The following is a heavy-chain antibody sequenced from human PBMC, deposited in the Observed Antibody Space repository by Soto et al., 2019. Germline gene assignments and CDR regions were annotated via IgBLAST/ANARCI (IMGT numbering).Heavy chain of an antibody. CDR1: GGSISSYY. CDR2: IYYSGST. J-gene: IGHJ5*02. Sequence: SETLSLTCTVSGGSISSYYWSWIRQPPGKGLEWIGYIYYSGSTNYNPSLKSRVTISVDTSKNQFSLKLSSVTAADTAVYYCARLLRIAVAGTSGSWFDPWGQGTLVTVSS. D-gene: IGHD6-19*01. CDR3: ARLLRIAVAGTSGSWFDP. V-gene: IGHV4-59*08.